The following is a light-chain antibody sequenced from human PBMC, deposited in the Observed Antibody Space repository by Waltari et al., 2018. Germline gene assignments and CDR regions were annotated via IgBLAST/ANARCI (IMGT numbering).Light chain of an antibody. CDR2: EVS. CDR3: SSYAGSNNFGV. V-gene: IGLV2-8*01. J-gene: IGLJ3*02. CDR1: SSDGGGSNY. Sequence: QSALTQPPSASGSPGQSVTISCTGTSSDGGGSNYVSWYQQHPGKAPKLMIYEVSKRPSGVPDRFSGSKSGNTASLTVSGLQAEDEADYYCSSYAGSNNFGVFGGGTKLTVL.